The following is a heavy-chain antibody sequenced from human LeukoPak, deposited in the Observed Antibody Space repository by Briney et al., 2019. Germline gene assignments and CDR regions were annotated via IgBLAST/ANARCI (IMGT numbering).Heavy chain of an antibody. CDR3: ARLKLGAYFDL. CDR1: GGTTSSDY. V-gene: IGHV4-59*08. Sequence: SETLSLTCTVSGGTTSSDYWSWIRQSPGKGLEWVGYVYNSGDTGKNPSLKSRVTILLDTSKNQCSLKLTSVSAADTAVYYCARLKLGAYFDLWGRGTLVTVSS. J-gene: IGHJ2*01. D-gene: IGHD3-16*01. CDR2: VYNSGDT.